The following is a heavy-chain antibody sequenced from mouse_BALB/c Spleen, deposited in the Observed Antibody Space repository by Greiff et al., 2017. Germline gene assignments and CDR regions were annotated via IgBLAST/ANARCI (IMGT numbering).Heavy chain of an antibody. Sequence: EVKVVESGGGLVKPGGSLKLSCAASGFTFSSYAMSWVRQSPEKRLEWVAEISSGGSYTYYPDTVTGRFTISRDNAKNTLYLEMSSLRSEDTAMYYCARANYDYAMDYWGQGTSVTVSS. D-gene: IGHD2-1*01. J-gene: IGHJ4*01. V-gene: IGHV5-9-4*01. CDR2: ISSGGSYT. CDR3: ARANYDYAMDY. CDR1: GFTFSSYA.